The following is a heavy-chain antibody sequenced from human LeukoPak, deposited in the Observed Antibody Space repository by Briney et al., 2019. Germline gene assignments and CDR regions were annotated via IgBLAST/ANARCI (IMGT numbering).Heavy chain of an antibody. V-gene: IGHV4-31*03. CDR2: IYYSGSS. CDR1: GGSINNGGYY. Sequence: PSQTLSLTCTVSGGSINNGGYYWSWIRQHPGKGLEWIGYIYYSGSSYYNPSLRSRVTISVDTSKNQFSLKLSSVTAADTAVYYCAGMDVWGQGTTVTVSS. J-gene: IGHJ6*02. CDR3: AGMDV.